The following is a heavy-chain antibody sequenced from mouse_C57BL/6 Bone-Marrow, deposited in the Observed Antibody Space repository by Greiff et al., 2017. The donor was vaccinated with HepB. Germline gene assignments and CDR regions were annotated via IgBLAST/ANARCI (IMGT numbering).Heavy chain of an antibody. J-gene: IGHJ1*03. D-gene: IGHD1-1*01. CDR1: GFNIKNTY. CDR2: IDPANGNT. Sequence: EVQLQQSVAELVRPGASVKLSCTASGFNIKNTYMHWVKQRPEQGLEWIGRIDPANGNTKYAPKFQGKATITADTSSNTAYLQLSSLTSEDTAIYYCARRIELGPDYYGSSWYFDVWGTGTTVTVSS. CDR3: ARRIELGPDYYGSSWYFDV. V-gene: IGHV14-3*01.